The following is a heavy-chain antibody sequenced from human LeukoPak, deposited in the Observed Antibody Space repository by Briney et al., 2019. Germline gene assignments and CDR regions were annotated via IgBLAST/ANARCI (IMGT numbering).Heavy chain of an antibody. CDR2: ISSSSSYI. Sequence: PGGSLRLSCAASGFTFSIYSMNWVRQAPGKGLEWVSSISSSSSYIYYADSVKGRFTISRDNAKNSLYLQMNSLRAEDTAVYYCARGSWSAADTNIDYWGQGTLVTVSS. J-gene: IGHJ4*02. V-gene: IGHV3-21*01. CDR3: ARGSWSAADTNIDY. CDR1: GFTFSIYS. D-gene: IGHD6-13*01.